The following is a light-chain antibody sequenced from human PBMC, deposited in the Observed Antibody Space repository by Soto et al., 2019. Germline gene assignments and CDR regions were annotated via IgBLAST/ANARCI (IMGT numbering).Light chain of an antibody. CDR1: SSNIGAGYD. V-gene: IGLV1-40*01. CDR2: GNT. Sequence: QSVLTQPPSVSGAPGQRVTISCTGSSSNIGAGYDVHWYQQLPGTAPKLLVHGNTDRPSGVPDRFSGSKSGTSASLAITGLKAEDEADYYCQSYDRSLSGWLFGGGTKLTV. CDR3: QSYDRSLSGWL. J-gene: IGLJ2*01.